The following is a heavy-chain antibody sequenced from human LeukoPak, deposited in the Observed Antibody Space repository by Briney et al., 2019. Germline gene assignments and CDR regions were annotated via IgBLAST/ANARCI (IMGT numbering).Heavy chain of an antibody. J-gene: IGHJ4*02. CDR1: GFTFSSYW. CDR3: TTKPDSSGENYFDY. Sequence: GGSLRLSCAASGFTFSSYWMNWVRQAPGKGLEWVGRIKSKTDGGTTDYAAPVKGRFTISRDDSKNTLYLQMNSLKTEDTAVYYCTTKPDSSGENYFDYWGQGTLVTVSS. V-gene: IGHV3-15*07. CDR2: IKSKTDGGTT. D-gene: IGHD3-22*01.